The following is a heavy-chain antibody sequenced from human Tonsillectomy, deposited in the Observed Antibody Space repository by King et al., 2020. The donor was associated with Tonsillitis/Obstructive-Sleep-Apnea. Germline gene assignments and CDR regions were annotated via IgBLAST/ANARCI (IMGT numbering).Heavy chain of an antibody. Sequence: VQLVESGGGLVQPGRSLRLSCTASGFTFGDYAMSWVRQAPGKGLEWVGFIRSKAYGGTTEYAASVKGRFTISRDDSKGIAYLQMNRLKTEDTAVYYCTRVSSDSGSYVDYWGQGTLVTVSS. CDR1: GFTFGDYA. CDR2: IRSKAYGGTT. V-gene: IGHV3-49*04. CDR3: TRVSSDSGSYVDY. D-gene: IGHD1-26*01. J-gene: IGHJ4*02.